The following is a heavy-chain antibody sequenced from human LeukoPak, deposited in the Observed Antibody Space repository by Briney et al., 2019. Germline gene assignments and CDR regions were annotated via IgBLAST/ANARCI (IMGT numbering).Heavy chain of an antibody. Sequence: PGRSLRLSCAASGFTFDDYAMHWVRQAPGKGLEWVSHIRSSSETFYADSVKGRFTISRDNARNSLYLQMNNLRGEDTAIYYCARDAGNSGYGCDLWGQGTLVTVSS. CDR2: IRSSSET. J-gene: IGHJ5*02. CDR3: ARDAGNSGYGCDL. CDR1: GFTFDDYA. V-gene: IGHV3-69-1*01. D-gene: IGHD5-12*01.